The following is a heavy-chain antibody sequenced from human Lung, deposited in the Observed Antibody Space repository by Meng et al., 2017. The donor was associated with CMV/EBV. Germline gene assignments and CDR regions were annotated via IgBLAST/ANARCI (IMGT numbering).Heavy chain of an antibody. D-gene: IGHD2-2*01. CDR3: ARDLRLVPSAAQEF. CDR2: ISPYTGNT. CDR1: GYTFNSFG. V-gene: IGHV1-18*01. Sequence: ASXXVSXKTSGYTFNSFGISWVRQAPGQGLEWLGWISPYTGNTFYAQNLQGRVTLTTDRSTSTAYMELRSLTSDDTAVYYCARDLRLVPSAAQEFWGQGTLVTVSS. J-gene: IGHJ4*02.